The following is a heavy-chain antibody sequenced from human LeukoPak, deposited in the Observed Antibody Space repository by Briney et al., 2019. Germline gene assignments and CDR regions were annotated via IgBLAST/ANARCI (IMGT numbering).Heavy chain of an antibody. Sequence: SETLSLTCTVSGGSISSYYWGWIRQPPGKGLEWIGSIYYSGSTYYNPSLKSRVTISVDTSKNQFSLKLSSVTAADTAVYYCARVRGQLELLSYYYGMDVWGQGTTVTVSS. CDR2: IYYSGST. CDR3: ARVRGQLELLSYYYGMDV. D-gene: IGHD1-7*01. V-gene: IGHV4-39*01. J-gene: IGHJ6*02. CDR1: GGSISSYY.